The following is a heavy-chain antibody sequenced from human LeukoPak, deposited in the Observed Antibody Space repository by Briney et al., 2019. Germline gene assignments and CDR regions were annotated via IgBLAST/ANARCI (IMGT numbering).Heavy chain of an antibody. CDR3: AKEDSEQLEDYHYYYMDV. CDR2: ISWDGGST. CDR1: GFTFDDYA. D-gene: IGHD6-13*01. V-gene: IGHV3-43D*03. J-gene: IGHJ6*03. Sequence: GGSLRLSCAASGFTFDDYAMHWVRQAPGKGLEWVSLISWDGGSTYYADSVKGRFTISRDNRKNSLYLQMNSLRAEDTALYYCAKEDSEQLEDYHYYYMDVWGKGTTVTVSS.